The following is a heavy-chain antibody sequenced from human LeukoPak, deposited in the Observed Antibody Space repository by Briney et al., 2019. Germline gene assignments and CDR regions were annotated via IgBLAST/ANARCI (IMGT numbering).Heavy chain of an antibody. V-gene: IGHV4-34*01. D-gene: IGHD6-13*01. CDR3: ARISLQQLVLETKYYFDY. CDR2: INHSGST. Sequence: SETLSLTCAVYGGSFSGYYWSWIRQPPGKGLEWIGEINHSGSTNYNPSLKSRVTISVDTSKNQFSLKLSSVTAADTAVYYCARISLQQLVLETKYYFDYWGQGTLVTVSS. J-gene: IGHJ4*02. CDR1: GGSFSGYY.